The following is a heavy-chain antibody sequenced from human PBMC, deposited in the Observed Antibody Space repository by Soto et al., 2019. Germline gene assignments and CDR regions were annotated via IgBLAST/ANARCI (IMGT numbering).Heavy chain of an antibody. Sequence: PSETLSLTCAVYGGSFSCYYWSWIRQPPGKGLEWIGEINHSGSTNYNPSLKSRVTISVDTSKNQFSLKLSSVTAADTAVYYCARGDLDYGDYVRGWFDPWGQGTLVTVSS. CDR1: GGSFSCYY. CDR2: INHSGST. D-gene: IGHD4-17*01. V-gene: IGHV4-34*01. CDR3: ARGDLDYGDYVRGWFDP. J-gene: IGHJ5*02.